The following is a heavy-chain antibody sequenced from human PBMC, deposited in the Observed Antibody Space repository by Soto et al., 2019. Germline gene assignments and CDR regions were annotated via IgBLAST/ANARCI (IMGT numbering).Heavy chain of an antibody. CDR2: RYYRSKWAS. Sequence: SQSLSLNCSISGDSVSSKSAAWHWIRQSPSIGLECLGSRYYRSKWASNYAVSVKSRITINPDTSKNQLSLQLRSVTPDDTAMYYCARTGDYLVYXWGQGTLVTVSX. J-gene: IGHJ4*02. V-gene: IGHV6-1*01. CDR3: ARTGDYLVYX. CDR1: GDSVSSKSAA. D-gene: IGHD7-27*01.